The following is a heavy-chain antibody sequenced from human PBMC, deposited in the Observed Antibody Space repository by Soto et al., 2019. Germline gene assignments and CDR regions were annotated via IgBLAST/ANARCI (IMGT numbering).Heavy chain of an antibody. D-gene: IGHD1-26*01. Sequence: QLQLQESGPGLVKPSETLSLTCTVSGGSISSSSYYWGWIRQPPGKGLEWIGSIYYSGSTYYNPSLKSRVTISVDTSKNQFSLKLSSVTAADTAVYYCASRTRELPPGYYYYGMDVWGQGTTVTVSS. CDR1: GGSISSSSYY. CDR3: ASRTRELPPGYYYYGMDV. V-gene: IGHV4-39*01. CDR2: IYYSGST. J-gene: IGHJ6*02.